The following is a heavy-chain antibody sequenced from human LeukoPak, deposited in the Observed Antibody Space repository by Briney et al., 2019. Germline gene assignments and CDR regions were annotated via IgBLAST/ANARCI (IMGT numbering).Heavy chain of an antibody. CDR2: IYYSGST. CDR1: GGSIRSGGYY. V-gene: IGHV4-39*01. J-gene: IGHJ4*02. CDR3: TSDTSGYHYFDY. D-gene: IGHD3-22*01. Sequence: PSETLSLTCTVSGGSIRSGGYYWGWIRQPPGKGLEWIATIYYSGSTYYNPSLKSRVTISVDTSRNQFSLKLSSVTAADTAVYYCTSDTSGYHYFDYWGQGTLVTASS.